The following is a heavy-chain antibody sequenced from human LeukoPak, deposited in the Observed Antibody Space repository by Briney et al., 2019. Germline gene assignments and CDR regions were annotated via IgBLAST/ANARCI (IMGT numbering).Heavy chain of an antibody. CDR2: VSSHGGNT. CDR3: VKDTKGVVVSHTEGYFYY. Sequence: PGGSLRLSCSASGFTFSSYGMHWVRQAPGKGLEYVSGVSSHGGNTKYADSVQSRFTISRDNSKNMLYLQMSSLRIEDTGVYYCVKDTKGVVVSHTEGYFYYWGQGTLVTVSS. D-gene: IGHD5/OR15-5a*01. V-gene: IGHV3-64D*09. CDR1: GFTFSSYG. J-gene: IGHJ4*02.